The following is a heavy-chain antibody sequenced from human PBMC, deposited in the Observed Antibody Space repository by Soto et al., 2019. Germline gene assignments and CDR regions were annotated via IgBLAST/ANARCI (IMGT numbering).Heavy chain of an antibody. V-gene: IGHV3-7*01. CDR2: IHGVGGTV. CDR3: ARDFYGGYTYGPGDY. J-gene: IGHJ4*02. D-gene: IGHD5-18*01. CDR1: GFMFSAYW. Sequence: GVSLRLSCAASGFMFSAYWMSWVRQAPGEGLEWVANIHGVGGTVYYVDSVMRRFTISRDNTKRSLYLQMNSLRAEDTAVYYCARDFYGGYTYGPGDYWGQGALVTVSS.